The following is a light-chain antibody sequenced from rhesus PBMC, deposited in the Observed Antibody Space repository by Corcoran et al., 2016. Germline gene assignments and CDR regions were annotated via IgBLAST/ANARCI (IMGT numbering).Light chain of an antibody. CDR1: QGISRW. V-gene: IGKV1-19*01. CDR3: QQYDDLPYS. Sequence: DIQMTQSPSSLSASVGDKVTITCHASQGISRWLAWYQQKPGKAPKPLIYAAFRLQSGVTSRFSGSGSGTDYTLTISSLQPEDFATYDWQQYDDLPYSFGQGTKVEIK. J-gene: IGKJ2*01. CDR2: AAF.